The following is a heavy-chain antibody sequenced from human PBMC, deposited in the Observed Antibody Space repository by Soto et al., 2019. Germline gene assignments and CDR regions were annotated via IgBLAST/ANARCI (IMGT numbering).Heavy chain of an antibody. CDR1: GFTFSSYG. D-gene: IGHD6-6*01. Sequence: PGGSLRLSCAASGFTFSSYGMHWVRQAPGKGLEWVAVIWYDGSNKYYADSVKGRSTISRDNSKNTLYLQMNSLRAEDTAVYYCARVKRSSSGYYYYYGMDVWGQGTTVTVSS. CDR2: IWYDGSNK. J-gene: IGHJ6*02. V-gene: IGHV3-33*01. CDR3: ARVKRSSSGYYYYYGMDV.